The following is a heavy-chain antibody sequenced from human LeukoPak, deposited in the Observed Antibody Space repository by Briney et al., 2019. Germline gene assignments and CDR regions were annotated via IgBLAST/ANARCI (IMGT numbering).Heavy chain of an antibody. V-gene: IGHV1-69*01. Sequence: SVKVSCKASGGTFSSYDISWVRQAPGQGLEWMGGISPIFGTANYAQKFQGRVTITADESTSTAYMELSSLRSEDTAVYYCARSPGYSSSWLPFDYWGQGTLVTVSS. CDR1: GGTFSSYD. CDR3: ARSPGYSSSWLPFDY. D-gene: IGHD6-13*01. CDR2: ISPIFGTA. J-gene: IGHJ4*02.